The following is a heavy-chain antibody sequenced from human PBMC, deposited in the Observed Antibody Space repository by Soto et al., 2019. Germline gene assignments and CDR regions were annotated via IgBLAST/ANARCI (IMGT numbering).Heavy chain of an antibody. J-gene: IGHJ4*02. CDR3: ASQGY. CDR2: ISYSGST. CDR1: GGSISGYY. Sequence: QVQLQESGPGLVKPSETLSLTCTVSGGSISGYYWSWIRQPPGKGLEWIGYISYSGSTNYNPSLQSRVTISVDTSKTQFSLKLSSVTAADTAVYYCASQGYWGQGTLVTVSS. V-gene: IGHV4-59*08.